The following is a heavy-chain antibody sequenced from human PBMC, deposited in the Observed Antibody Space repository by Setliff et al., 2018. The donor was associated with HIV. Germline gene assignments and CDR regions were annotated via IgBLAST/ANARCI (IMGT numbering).Heavy chain of an antibody. D-gene: IGHD3-22*01. Sequence: SVKVSCKASGGTFSNNAINWVRQAPGHGLEWMGKIIPLLDRTHYVQKFQGRVTFSADESTTTAYMELRSLKYEDAAVYYCARGGGSNGYFFDSWGQGTLVTVSS. J-gene: IGHJ4*02. V-gene: IGHV1-69*11. CDR3: ARGGGSNGYFFDS. CDR1: GGTFSNNA. CDR2: IIPLLDRT.